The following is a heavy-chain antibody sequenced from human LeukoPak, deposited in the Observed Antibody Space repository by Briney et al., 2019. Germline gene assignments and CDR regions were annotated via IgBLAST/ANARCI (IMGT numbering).Heavy chain of an antibody. Sequence: PGRSLRLSCAASGFTFSSYGMHRVRQAPGKGLEWVAVIWYDGSNKYYADSVKGRFTISRDNSKNTLYLQMNRLRAEDTAVYYCAKAAATGTTVFDYWGQGTLVTVSS. CDR2: IWYDGSNK. CDR3: AKAAATGTTVFDY. V-gene: IGHV3-33*06. D-gene: IGHD1-1*01. CDR1: GFTFSSYG. J-gene: IGHJ4*02.